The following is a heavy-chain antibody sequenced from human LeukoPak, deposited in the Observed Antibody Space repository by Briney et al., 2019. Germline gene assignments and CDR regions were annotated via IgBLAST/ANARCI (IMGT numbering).Heavy chain of an antibody. V-gene: IGHV4-61*02. CDR2: ISSSGST. J-gene: IGHJ4*02. Sequence: SETLSLTCTVSGDSISSGDYYWSWIRQPAGKGLEWIGRISSSGSTNYNPSLKSRVTISVDTSKNQFSLKLSSVTAADTAVYYCARGGSGWYPANDYWGQGTLVTVSS. CDR3: ARGGSGWYPANDY. D-gene: IGHD6-19*01. CDR1: GDSISSGDYY.